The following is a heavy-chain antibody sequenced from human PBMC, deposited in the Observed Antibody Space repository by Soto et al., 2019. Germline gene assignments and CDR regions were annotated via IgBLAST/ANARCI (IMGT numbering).Heavy chain of an antibody. CDR3: ARQGDTAMVTSDY. D-gene: IGHD5-18*01. Sequence: ASVNVSCKASGYTFTSYAMHWVRQAPGQRLEWMGWINAGNGNTKYSQKFQGRVTITRDTSASTAYMELSSLRSEDTAVYYCARQGDTAMVTSDYWGQGTLVTVSS. CDR1: GYTFTSYA. J-gene: IGHJ4*02. CDR2: INAGNGNT. V-gene: IGHV1-3*01.